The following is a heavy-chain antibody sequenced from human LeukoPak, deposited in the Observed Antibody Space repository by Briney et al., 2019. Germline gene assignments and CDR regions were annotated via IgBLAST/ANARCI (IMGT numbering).Heavy chain of an antibody. CDR2: IYYSGST. V-gene: IGHV4-31*03. CDR1: GGSISSGGYY. D-gene: IGHD2/OR15-2a*01. CDR3: ARARDFLWFDP. Sequence: SETLSLTCTVSGGSISSGGYYWSWIRQHPGTGLEWIGYIYYSGSTYYNPSLKSRVTISVDTSKNQFSLKLSSVTAADTAVYYCARARDFLWFDPWGQGTLVTVSS. J-gene: IGHJ5*02.